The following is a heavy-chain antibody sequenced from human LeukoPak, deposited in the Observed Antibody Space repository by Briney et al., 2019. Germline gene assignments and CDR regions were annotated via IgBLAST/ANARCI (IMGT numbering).Heavy chain of an antibody. V-gene: IGHV3-7*04. J-gene: IGHJ4*02. CDR2: IKQDGSEK. CDR1: GFTFSSYW. Sequence: GGSLRLSCAASGFTFSSYWMSWVRPAPGKGLEWVANIKQDGSEKYYVDSVRGRFTISRDNAKNSLYLQMNSLRAEDTAVYYCARDRVAGTPGDYWGQGTLVTVSS. D-gene: IGHD6-19*01. CDR3: ARDRVAGTPGDY.